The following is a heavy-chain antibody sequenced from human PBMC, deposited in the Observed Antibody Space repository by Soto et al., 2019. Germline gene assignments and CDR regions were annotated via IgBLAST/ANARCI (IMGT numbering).Heavy chain of an antibody. CDR3: ARGGGWASFDY. D-gene: IGHD6-19*01. CDR2: INHSGST. Sequence: SETLSLTCAVYGGSFSGYYWSWIRQPPGKGLEWIGEINHSGSTNYNPSLKSRVTISVDTSKNQFSLKLSSVTAADTAVYYCARGGGWASFDYWGQGTLVTAPQ. CDR1: GGSFSGYY. V-gene: IGHV4-34*01. J-gene: IGHJ4*02.